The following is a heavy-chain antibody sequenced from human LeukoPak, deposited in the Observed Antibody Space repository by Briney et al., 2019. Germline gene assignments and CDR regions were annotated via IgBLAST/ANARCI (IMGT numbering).Heavy chain of an antibody. CDR2: ISSSGSNI. J-gene: IGHJ5*02. CDR1: GFTFSSYE. D-gene: IGHD3-9*01. Sequence: GGSLRXSCAASGFTFSSYEMNWVRQAPGKGLEWVSYISSSGSNIYYADSVKGRFTISRDNFKNTLYLQMNSLRAEDTAVYYCAKDMXDILTGYDIGRDNWFDPWGQGTLVSVSS. CDR3: AKDMXDILTGYDIGRDNWFDP. V-gene: IGHV3-48*03.